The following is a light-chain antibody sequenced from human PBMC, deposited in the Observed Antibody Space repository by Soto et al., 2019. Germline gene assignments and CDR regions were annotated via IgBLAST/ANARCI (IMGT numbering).Light chain of an antibody. V-gene: IGKV3-20*01. CDR2: GAS. J-gene: IGKJ4*01. CDR1: QTVSSGF. CDR3: HQYYSSPTT. Sequence: ENVLTQSPGTVSLSPCDRATVSCRPSQTVSSGFLAWYQQKVGQAPRLLIYGASTRATGIPDRFSGSGSGTDFTLTIDRLEPEDFAVYYCHQYYSSPTTFGGGTKVDI.